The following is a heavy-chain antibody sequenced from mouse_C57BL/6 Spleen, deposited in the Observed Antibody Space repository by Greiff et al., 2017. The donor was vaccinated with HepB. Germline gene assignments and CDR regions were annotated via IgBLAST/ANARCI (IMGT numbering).Heavy chain of an antibody. CDR3: ARRGLTGTRRGCDY. J-gene: IGHJ2*01. Sequence: EVQLQQSGPELVKPGASVKISCKASGYTFTDYYMNWVKQSHGKSLEWIGDINPNNGGTSYNQKFKGKATLTVDKSSSTAYMELRSLTSEDSAVYYCARRGLTGTRRGCDYWGQGTTLTVSS. CDR1: GYTFTDYY. V-gene: IGHV1-26*01. D-gene: IGHD4-1*01. CDR2: INPNNGGT.